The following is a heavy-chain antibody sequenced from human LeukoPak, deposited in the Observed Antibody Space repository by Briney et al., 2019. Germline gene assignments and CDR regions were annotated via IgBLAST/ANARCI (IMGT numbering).Heavy chain of an antibody. CDR3: ARVGSGKYYFDY. CDR2: INPNSGGT. D-gene: IGHD3-10*01. CDR1: GCTFTGYY. J-gene: IGHJ4*02. Sequence: AASVKVSCKASGCTFTGYYMHWVRQAPGQGLEWMGWINPNSGGTNYAQKFQGRVTMTRDTSISTAYMELSGLRSDDTAVYYCARVGSGKYYFDYWGQGTLVTVSS. V-gene: IGHV1-2*02.